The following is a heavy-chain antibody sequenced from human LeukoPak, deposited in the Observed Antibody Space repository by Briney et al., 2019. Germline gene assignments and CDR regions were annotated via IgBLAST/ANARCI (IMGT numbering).Heavy chain of an antibody. CDR2: INHSGST. CDR1: GRSFSGYY. Sequence: PSETLSLTCAVYGRSFSGYYWSWIRQPPGKGLEWIGEINHSGSTNYNPSLKSRVTISVDTSKNQFSLKLSSVTAADTAVYYCARFSTSSSWTPYYYYYGMDVWGQGTTVTVSS. D-gene: IGHD6-13*01. J-gene: IGHJ6*02. CDR3: ARFSTSSSWTPYYYYYGMDV. V-gene: IGHV4-34*01.